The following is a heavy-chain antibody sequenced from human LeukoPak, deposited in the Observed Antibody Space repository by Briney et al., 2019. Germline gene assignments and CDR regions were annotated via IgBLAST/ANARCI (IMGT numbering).Heavy chain of an antibody. V-gene: IGHV3-7*01. J-gene: IGHJ4*02. CDR2: INQDGSEK. Sequence: GGSLRLSCAASGFTFSAFWMSWVRPAPGKGLEWVANINQDGSEKYIVDSVKGRFTISRDNAKNLLWLQMDSLRAEDTAVYYCASWGAGGNSWGQGTLVTVSS. D-gene: IGHD3-16*01. CDR3: ASWGAGGNS. CDR1: GFTFSAFW.